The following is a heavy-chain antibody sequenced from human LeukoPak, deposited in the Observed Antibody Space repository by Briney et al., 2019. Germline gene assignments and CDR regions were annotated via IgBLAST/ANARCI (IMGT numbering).Heavy chain of an antibody. CDR3: ARVQQRRIVGANHLDY. CDR2: ISYDGSNK. J-gene: IGHJ4*02. CDR1: GFTFSSYA. Sequence: GGSLRLSCAASGFTFSSYAMHWVRQAPGKGLEWVAVISYDGSNKYYADSVKGRFTISRDNSKNTLYLQMNSLRAEDTAVYYCARVQQRRIVGANHLDYWGQGTLVTVSS. V-gene: IGHV3-30-3*01. D-gene: IGHD1-26*01.